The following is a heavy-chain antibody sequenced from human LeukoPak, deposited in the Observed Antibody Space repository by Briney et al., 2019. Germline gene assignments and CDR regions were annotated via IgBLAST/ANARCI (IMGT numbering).Heavy chain of an antibody. CDR2: IYYSGST. D-gene: IGHD3-22*01. Sequence: PSETLSLTCTVSGGSINNYYWSWLRQPPGKGLEWLGYIYYSGSTNYNPSLKSRVTISVDTSKNQFSLKLSSVTAADTAVYYCVRDHYYDSSGYTFRHWGQGTLVTVSS. V-gene: IGHV4-59*01. CDR1: GGSINNYY. J-gene: IGHJ1*01. CDR3: VRDHYYDSSGYTFRH.